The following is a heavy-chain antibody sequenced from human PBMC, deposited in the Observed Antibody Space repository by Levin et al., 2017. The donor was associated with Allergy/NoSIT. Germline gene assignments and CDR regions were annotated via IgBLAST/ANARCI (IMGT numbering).Heavy chain of an antibody. J-gene: IGHJ4*02. D-gene: IGHD3-10*01. V-gene: IGHV4-30-4*01. Sequence: SETLSLTCTVSGGSISGGDYFWTWIRQPPGKGLEWIGCITSSGSTYYNPSLKSRITISVDTSKNQFSLKLNSVTAADTAVYYCASPNGSGTVDFWGQGTLVTVSS. CDR1: GGSISGGDYF. CDR3: ASPNGSGTVDF. CDR2: ITSSGST.